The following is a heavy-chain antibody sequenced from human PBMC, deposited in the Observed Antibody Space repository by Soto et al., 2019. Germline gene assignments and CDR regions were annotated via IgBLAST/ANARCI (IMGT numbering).Heavy chain of an antibody. V-gene: IGHV1-69*01. CDR1: GYTFSGYY. D-gene: IGHD3-3*01. CDR2: IIPIFGAT. Sequence: QVQLVQSGAEVKESGASVKVSCKASGYTFSGYYIHWVRQAPGQAPEWVGCIIPIFGATNYAQKFQGRVTITADESTATAYMELSSLRSEDTAVYYCARAPFYEFWSGYYREKYFDYWGRGSLVTVSS. J-gene: IGHJ4*02. CDR3: ARAPFYEFWSGYYREKYFDY.